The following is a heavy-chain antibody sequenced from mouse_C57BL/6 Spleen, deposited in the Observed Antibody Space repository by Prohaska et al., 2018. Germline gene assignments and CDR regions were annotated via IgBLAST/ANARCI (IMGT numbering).Heavy chain of an antibody. Sequence: EVQLLETGGGLVQPGGSRGLSCEGSGFTFSGFWMSWVRQTPGKTLEWIGYINSDCSAINYAPSIKDRFTIVRDNDKSTLYLQMSNVRSEDTATYFCMRYGSSYWYFDVWGTGTTVTVSS. J-gene: IGHJ1*03. D-gene: IGHD1-1*01. CDR2: INSDCSAI. CDR3: MRYGSSYWYFDV. CDR1: GFTFSGFW. V-gene: IGHV11-2*01.